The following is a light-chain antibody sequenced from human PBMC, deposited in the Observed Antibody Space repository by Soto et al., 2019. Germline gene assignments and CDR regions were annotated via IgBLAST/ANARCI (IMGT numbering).Light chain of an antibody. J-gene: IGLJ2*01. CDR1: SSNIGSNT. Sequence: QAVVTQPPSASGTPGQRVTISCSGSSSNIGSNTVNWYQHLPGTAPKLLIVSNNQRPSGVPDRFSASKSGTSASLAISGLQSEDEADYYCASWDDSLNGVVFGGGTKLTVL. CDR2: SNN. CDR3: ASWDDSLNGVV. V-gene: IGLV1-44*01.